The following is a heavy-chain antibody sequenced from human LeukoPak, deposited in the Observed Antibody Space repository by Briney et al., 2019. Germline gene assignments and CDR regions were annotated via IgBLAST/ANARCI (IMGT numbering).Heavy chain of an antibody. V-gene: IGHV4-4*02. CDR3: ARASHDYGDYSHFDY. J-gene: IGHJ4*02. D-gene: IGHD4-17*01. CDR2: INHSGST. Sequence: SGTLSLTCTVSGGSISSRNWWSWVRQPPGKGLEWIGEINHSGSTNYNPSLKTRVTISVDKSKNQFSLKLSSVTAADTAVYYCARASHDYGDYSHFDYWGQGTLVTVSS. CDR1: GGSISSRNW.